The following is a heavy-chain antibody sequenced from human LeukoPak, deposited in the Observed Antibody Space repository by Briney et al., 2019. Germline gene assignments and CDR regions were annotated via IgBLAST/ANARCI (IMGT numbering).Heavy chain of an antibody. Sequence: PSETLYLTCTVSGGSISSSSYYWGWIRQPPGKGLEWIGSIYYSGSTYYNPSLKSRVTISVDTSKNQFSLKLSSVTAADTAVYYCASGIAARLGPWGQGTLVTVSS. CDR2: IYYSGST. CDR1: GGSISSSSYY. D-gene: IGHD6-6*01. V-gene: IGHV4-39*01. CDR3: ASGIAARLGP. J-gene: IGHJ5*02.